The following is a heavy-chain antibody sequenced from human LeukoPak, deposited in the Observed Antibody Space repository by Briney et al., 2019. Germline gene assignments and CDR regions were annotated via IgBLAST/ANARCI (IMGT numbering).Heavy chain of an antibody. Sequence: GGSLRLSCAASGFTFSSYWMTWVRQAPGKGLEWVANIKLDVSETYYVDSVRGRFTISRDNTKNSLYLQMDSLRAEDTAVYYCARATGGYSYGSFDYWGQGTLVTVSS. J-gene: IGHJ4*02. D-gene: IGHD5-18*01. V-gene: IGHV3-7*01. CDR2: IKLDVSET. CDR1: GFTFSSYW. CDR3: ARATGGYSYGSFDY.